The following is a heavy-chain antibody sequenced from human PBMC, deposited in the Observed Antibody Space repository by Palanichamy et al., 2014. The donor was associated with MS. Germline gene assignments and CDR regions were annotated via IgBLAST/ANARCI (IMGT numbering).Heavy chain of an antibody. CDR2: ISGSGDST. Sequence: EVQLLESGGHLVQPGGSLRLSCAASGFTFSSYAMSWVRQAPGKGLEWVSVISGSGDSTYYADSVKGRFTISRDNSKNTLYLQMNSLRAEDTAVYYCAKTYYDFWSGYDYWGQGTLVTVSS. D-gene: IGHD3-3*01. J-gene: IGHJ4*02. V-gene: IGHV3-23*01. CDR1: GFTFSSYA. CDR3: AKTYYDFWSGYDY.